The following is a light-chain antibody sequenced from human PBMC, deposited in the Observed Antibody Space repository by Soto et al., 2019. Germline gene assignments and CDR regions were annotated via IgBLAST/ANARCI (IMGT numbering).Light chain of an antibody. CDR1: QSISTW. Sequence: DIQMTQSPSTLSASVADRVTITCRASQSISTWLAWYQQKPGKAPKLLIYKASSLEGGVPSRFGGSGSGTLFNITISSLHPDDLATYYCQQYNTYPLTFGGGTKVDIK. CDR2: KAS. CDR3: QQYNTYPLT. V-gene: IGKV1-5*03. J-gene: IGKJ4*01.